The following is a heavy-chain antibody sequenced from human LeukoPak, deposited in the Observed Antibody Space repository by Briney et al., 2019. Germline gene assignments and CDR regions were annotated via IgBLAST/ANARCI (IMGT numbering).Heavy chain of an antibody. CDR2: FDPEDGET. Sequence: ASVKVSCKASGGTFSSYAISWVRQAPGQGLEWMGGFDPEDGETIYAQKFQGRVTMTEDTSTDTAYMELSSLRSEDTAVYYCATGPSGQLLSFRIDYWGQGTLVTVSS. D-gene: IGHD2-2*01. CDR1: GGTFSSYA. J-gene: IGHJ4*02. V-gene: IGHV1-24*01. CDR3: ATGPSGQLLSFRIDY.